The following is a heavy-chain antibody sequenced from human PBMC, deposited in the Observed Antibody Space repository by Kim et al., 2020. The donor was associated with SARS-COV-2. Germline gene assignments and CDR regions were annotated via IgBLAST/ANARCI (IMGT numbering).Heavy chain of an antibody. CDR3: AKDLGGDHYFGR. Sequence: TSFAHSVWGRFSISRDNSKKTLFWQMVSQTTEDTAVYFCAKDLGGDHYFGRWGQGTLVTVSS. D-gene: IGHD3-10*01. V-gene: IGHV3-NL1*01. J-gene: IGHJ4*02. CDR2: T.